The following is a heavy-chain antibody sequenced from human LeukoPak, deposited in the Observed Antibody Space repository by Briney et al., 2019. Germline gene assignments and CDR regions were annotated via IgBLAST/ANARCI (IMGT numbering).Heavy chain of an antibody. J-gene: IGHJ3*02. D-gene: IGHD3-3*01. V-gene: IGHV4-39*07. CDR3: ARRDGFLEWLLPGDAFDI. CDR1: GGSISSSSYY. CDR2: IYYSGTT. Sequence: SETLSLTCTVSGGSISSSSYYWGWIRQPPGKGLEWIGSIYYSGTTYYNPSLKSRVTISVDTSKNQFSLKLSSVTAADTAVYYCARRDGFLEWLLPGDAFDIWGQGTMVTVSS.